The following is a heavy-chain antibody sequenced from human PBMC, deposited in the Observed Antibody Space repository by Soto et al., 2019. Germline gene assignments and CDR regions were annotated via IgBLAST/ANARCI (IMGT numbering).Heavy chain of an antibody. CDR3: ARGGVY. V-gene: IGHV3-48*03. CDR1: GCTFSRYE. J-gene: IGHJ1*01. D-gene: IGHD2-8*01. CDR2: ISSSGSTI. Sequence: GGSLILSCAASGCTFSRYEMNWVRQAPGKGLEWVSYISSSGSTINYADSVKGRFTISRDNVQRTLHLQMDSLRVEDTGVYYCARGGVYWGRGTLVTVS.